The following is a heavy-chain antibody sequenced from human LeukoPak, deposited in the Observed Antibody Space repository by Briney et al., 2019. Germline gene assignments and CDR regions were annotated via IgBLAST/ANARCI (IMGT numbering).Heavy chain of an antibody. CDR1: GDSITNYF. Sequence: PSETLSLTCTVSGDSITNYFWSWIRQPPGKGLEWIGYIYYTGNTNYKPSLKSRVTMSVDKSTNQFSLRLRSVTAADTAVYYCARGRVAYSAYYFDYWGRGTLVTVSS. CDR3: ARGRVAYSAYYFDY. D-gene: IGHD2-15*01. V-gene: IGHV4-59*01. CDR2: IYYTGNT. J-gene: IGHJ4*02.